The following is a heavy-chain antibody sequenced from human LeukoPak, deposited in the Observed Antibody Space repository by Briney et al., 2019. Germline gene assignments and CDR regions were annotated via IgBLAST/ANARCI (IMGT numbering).Heavy chain of an antibody. Sequence: GGSLRLSCAASGFTFSSYEMNWVRQAPGKGLEWVSYISSSGSTIYYADSVKGRFTISRDNAKNSLYLQMNSLRAEDTAVYYCAKDSESGTLGHFDYWGQGALVTVSS. V-gene: IGHV3-48*03. CDR2: ISSSGSTI. D-gene: IGHD1-26*01. J-gene: IGHJ4*02. CDR1: GFTFSSYE. CDR3: AKDSESGTLGHFDY.